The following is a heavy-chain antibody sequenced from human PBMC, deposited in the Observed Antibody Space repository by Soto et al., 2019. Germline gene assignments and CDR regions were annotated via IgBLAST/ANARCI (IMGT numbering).Heavy chain of an antibody. D-gene: IGHD5-12*01. CDR2: IYYSGST. V-gene: IGHV4-61*01. Sequence: TSETLSLTCTVSGGSVSSGSYYWSWIRQPPGKGLEWIGYIYYSGSTNYNPSLKSRVTISVDTSKNQFSLRLSSVTAADTAMYYCARARLRAVYAFDIWGQGTMVTVS. J-gene: IGHJ3*02. CDR1: GGSVSSGSYY. CDR3: ARARLRAVYAFDI.